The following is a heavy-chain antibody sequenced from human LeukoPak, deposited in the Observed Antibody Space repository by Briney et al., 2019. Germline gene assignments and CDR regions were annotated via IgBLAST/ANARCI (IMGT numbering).Heavy chain of an antibody. CDR2: IKQDGSEK. CDR3: AKDSHDYGDYVLDY. D-gene: IGHD4-17*01. J-gene: IGHJ4*02. CDR1: GFTFNSYW. V-gene: IGHV3-7*01. Sequence: LSGGSLRLSCAASGFTFNSYWMSWVRQAPGKGLEWVANIKQDGSEKYYVDSVKGRFTISRDNAKNSLYLQMNSLRAEDTAVYYCAKDSHDYGDYVLDYWGQGTLVTVSS.